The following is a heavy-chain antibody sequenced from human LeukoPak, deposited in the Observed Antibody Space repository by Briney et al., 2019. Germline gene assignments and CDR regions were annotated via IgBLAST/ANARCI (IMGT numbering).Heavy chain of an antibody. CDR3: ARGDARIVGATDY. J-gene: IGHJ4*02. D-gene: IGHD1-26*01. Sequence: ASLKVSCKASRYTFTSYDISWGRQATGQGLEWMGWMNPNSGNTGYAQKFQGRVTMTRNTSISTAYMELSSLRSEDTAVYYCARGDARIVGATDYWGQGTLVTVSS. CDR2: MNPNSGNT. CDR1: RYTFTSYD. V-gene: IGHV1-8*01.